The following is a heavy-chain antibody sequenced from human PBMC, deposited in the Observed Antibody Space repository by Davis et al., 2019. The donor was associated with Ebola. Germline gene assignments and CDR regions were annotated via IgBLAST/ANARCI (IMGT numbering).Heavy chain of an antibody. CDR3: ARAQFPTTSDH. V-gene: IGHV1-18*04. CDR1: GYTFTSYG. J-gene: IGHJ4*02. CDR2: INPHNSNT. D-gene: IGHD1-1*01. Sequence: ASVKVSCKASGYTFTSYGITWVRQAPGQGLEWMGWINPHNSNTNYAQNVQGRVTMTTDTSTSTAYMEVGSLSSDDTAVYYCARAQFPTTSDHWGQGTLVTVSS.